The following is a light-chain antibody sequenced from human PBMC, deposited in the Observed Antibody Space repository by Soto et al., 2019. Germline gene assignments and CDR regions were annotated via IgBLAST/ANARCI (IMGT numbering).Light chain of an antibody. CDR1: QGVGTS. CDR3: QQVYDFPQP. V-gene: IGKV1-9*01. J-gene: IGKJ3*01. Sequence: DIQLTQSPSVLSASVGDRVTITCRASQGVGTSVAWYQQKSGEAPKLLIYAASTLQSGVPSKFSGSGSGTEFTLTITRLQPEDFATYYFQQVYDFPQPFGPGTKIEVK. CDR2: AAS.